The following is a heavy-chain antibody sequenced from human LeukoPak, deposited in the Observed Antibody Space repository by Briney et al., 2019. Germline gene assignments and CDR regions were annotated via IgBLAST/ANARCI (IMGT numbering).Heavy chain of an antibody. Sequence: KPSETLSLTCSVFGGSISSTSYYWAWIRQPPGKDLEWIGSVYYTGSADYSPSLKSRLTMSVDTSKEQFSLILSSVTAADTAVYYCARQVIRGSYFFDYWGQGTLVTVSS. CDR1: GGSISSTSYY. CDR2: VYYTGSA. J-gene: IGHJ4*02. V-gene: IGHV4-39*01. D-gene: IGHD3-10*01. CDR3: ARQVIRGSYFFDY.